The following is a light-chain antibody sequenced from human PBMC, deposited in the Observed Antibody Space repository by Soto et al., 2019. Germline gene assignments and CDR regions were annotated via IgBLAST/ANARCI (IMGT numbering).Light chain of an antibody. J-gene: IGKJ1*01. Sequence: DIKMTQSPSSLSAPVGDRVTITCRASQSISSWLAWYQQKPGKAPKLLIYKASSLESGVPSRFSGSGSGTEFTLTISSLQPDDFATYCCQHYNSYSEAFGQGTKVDI. CDR3: QHYNSYSEA. CDR2: KAS. CDR1: QSISSW. V-gene: IGKV1-5*03.